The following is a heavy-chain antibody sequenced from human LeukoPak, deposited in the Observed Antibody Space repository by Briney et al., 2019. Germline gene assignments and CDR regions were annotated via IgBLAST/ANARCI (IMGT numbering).Heavy chain of an antibody. CDR3: AKEGTPQVSTWYDL. CDR2: ISYEGGTQ. J-gene: IGHJ5*02. D-gene: IGHD3-10*01. Sequence: PGMSLILSCAASGVTLSPYGMHWVRQAPGKGLEWVAVISYEGGTQHYADSVKGRFIISRDNPRNTLYLQMNILRTEDTAVYYCAKEGTPQVSTWYDLWGQGTQVIASS. CDR1: GVTLSPYG. V-gene: IGHV3-30*18.